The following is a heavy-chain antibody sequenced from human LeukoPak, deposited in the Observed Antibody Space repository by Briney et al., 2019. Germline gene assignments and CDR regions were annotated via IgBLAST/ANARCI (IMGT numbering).Heavy chain of an antibody. V-gene: IGHV4-34*01. CDR3: AGRHRDGYNYYYYGMDV. J-gene: IGHJ6*02. Sequence: SETLSLTCAVYGGSFSGYYWSWIRQPPGKGLEWIGEINHSGSTNYNPSLKSRVTISVDTSKNQFSLKLSSVTAADTAVYYCAGRHRDGYNYYYYGMDVWGQGTTVTVSS. CDR2: INHSGST. CDR1: GGSFSGYY. D-gene: IGHD5-24*01.